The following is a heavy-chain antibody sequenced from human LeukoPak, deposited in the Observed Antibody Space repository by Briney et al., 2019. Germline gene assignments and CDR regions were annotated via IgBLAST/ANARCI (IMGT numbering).Heavy chain of an antibody. D-gene: IGHD2-2*01. J-gene: IGHJ6*03. CDR3: AKADLIVVVPAGMDV. V-gene: IGHV3-48*04. Sequence: GGSLRPSCAASGSTFSSHTMNWVRQAPGKGLEWISYISNTGSVIYYADSVKGRFTISRDNAKNSLYLQMNSLRAEDTAVYYCAKADLIVVVPAGMDVWGKGTTVTVSS. CDR2: ISNTGSVI. CDR1: GSTFSSHT.